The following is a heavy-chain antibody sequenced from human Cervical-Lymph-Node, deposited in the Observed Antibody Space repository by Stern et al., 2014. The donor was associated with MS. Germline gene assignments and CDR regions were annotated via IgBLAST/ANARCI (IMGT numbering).Heavy chain of an antibody. J-gene: IGHJ6*02. V-gene: IGHV4-31*03. CDR3: ARDHFTTSLDV. CDR2: FYYSGTT. D-gene: IGHD2-2*01. CDR1: GGSISSDNYY. Sequence: VQLVESGPGLVKPSQTLSLTCTVSGGSISSDNYYWTWIRQHPGKGLKWFGHFYYSGTTYYNPTLNSRDSITDTQPQKMLSLRLSSVTAADTAVYYCARDHFTTSLDVWGHGTTVTV.